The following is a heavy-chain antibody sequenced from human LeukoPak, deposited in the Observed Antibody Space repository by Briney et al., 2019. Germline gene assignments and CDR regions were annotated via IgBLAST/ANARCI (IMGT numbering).Heavy chain of an antibody. CDR3: ARASYVYRQFAS. J-gene: IGHJ1*01. D-gene: IGHD5-18*01. CDR2: IYSSGET. V-gene: IGHV4-34*01. CDR1: GGSFSGYY. Sequence: SETLSLTCAVDGGSFSGYYWSWVRQPPGKGRGWIASIYSSGETYYHPSLTSPVTISVDKAKKQFSLKLSSVPAADTAVYSCARASYVYRQFASWGQGNLVTVSS.